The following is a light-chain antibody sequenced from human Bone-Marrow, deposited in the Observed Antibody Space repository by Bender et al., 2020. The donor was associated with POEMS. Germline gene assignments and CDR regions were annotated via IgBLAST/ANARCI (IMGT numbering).Light chain of an antibody. CDR1: SSNIGTNP. Sequence: SVLTQPPSASGTPGQRVTISCSGSSSNIGTNPVNWYQQLPGTAPKLLIYINNQRPSGVPDRFSGSKSGTSASLAISGLQSGDEADYYCAAWEDSLNGWVFGGGTKLTVL. CDR2: INN. V-gene: IGLV1-44*01. CDR3: AAWEDSLNGWV. J-gene: IGLJ3*02.